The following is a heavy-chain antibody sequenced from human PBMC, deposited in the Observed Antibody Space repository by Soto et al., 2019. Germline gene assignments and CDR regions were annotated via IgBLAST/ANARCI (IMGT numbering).Heavy chain of an antibody. CDR1: GFTFSSYA. J-gene: IGHJ5*02. Sequence: GGSLRLSCAASGFTFSSYAMHWVRQAPGKGLEYVSAISSNGGSTYYANSVKGRFTISRDNSKNTLYLQMGSLRAEDMAVYYCARDSGYDNAWFDPWGQGTLVTVSS. CDR3: ARDSGYDNAWFDP. V-gene: IGHV3-64*01. CDR2: ISSNGGST. D-gene: IGHD5-12*01.